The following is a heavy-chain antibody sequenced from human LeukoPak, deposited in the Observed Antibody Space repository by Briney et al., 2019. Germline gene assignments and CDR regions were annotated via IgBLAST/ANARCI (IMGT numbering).Heavy chain of an antibody. Sequence: SETLSLTCAVYGGSFSGYYWSWIRQPPGKGLEWIGEINHSGSTNYNPSLKSRVTISVDTSKNQFSLKLSSVTAADTAVYYCAREGVRGADYWGQGTLVTVSS. CDR1: GGSFSGYY. CDR2: INHSGST. J-gene: IGHJ4*02. CDR3: AREGVRGADY. D-gene: IGHD3-10*01. V-gene: IGHV4-34*01.